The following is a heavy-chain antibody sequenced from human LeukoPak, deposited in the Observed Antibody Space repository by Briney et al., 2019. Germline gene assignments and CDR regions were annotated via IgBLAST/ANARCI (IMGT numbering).Heavy chain of an antibody. CDR3: AKGGKWDVTPFDY. J-gene: IGHJ4*02. V-gene: IGHV3-23*01. CDR1: GFTVSRHW. Sequence: GGSLRLSCAASGFTVSRHWMNWVRQAPGKGLEWVSTISGGGGSTYYADSVKGRFTISRDNSKNTLYLQVNSLRAEDTAVYYCAKGGKWDVTPFDYWGQGTLVTVSS. D-gene: IGHD1-26*01. CDR2: ISGGGGST.